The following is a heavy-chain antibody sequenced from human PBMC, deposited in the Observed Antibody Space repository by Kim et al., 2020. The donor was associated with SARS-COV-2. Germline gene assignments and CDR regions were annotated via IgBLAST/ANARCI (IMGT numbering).Heavy chain of an antibody. D-gene: IGHD2-21*02. J-gene: IGHJ6*02. Sequence: GGSLRLSCATSGFTFDDYTMHWVRQAPGKGLEWVSLISWDGGSTYYADSVKVRFTISRDNSKNSLYLQMNSLRTEDTALYYCAKDIQLDGAFCGGDCLGRGPGYGMDVWGQGTTVTVSS. CDR3: AKDIQLDGAFCGGDCLGRGPGYGMDV. V-gene: IGHV3-43*01. CDR1: GFTFDDYT. CDR2: ISWDGGST.